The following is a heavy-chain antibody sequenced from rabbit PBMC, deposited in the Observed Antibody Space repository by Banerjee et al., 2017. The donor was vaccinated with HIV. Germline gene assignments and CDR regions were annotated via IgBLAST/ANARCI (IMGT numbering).Heavy chain of an antibody. CDR2: IYAGSTGTT. Sequence: QEQLEESGGGLVKPEGSLTLTCKASGFPFSNKAVMCWVRQAPGKGLEWIATIYAGSTGTTDYARWAKGRFTISKTSSTTVTLQMTSLTAADTATYFCARNFDLWGPGTLVTVS. CDR3: ARNFDL. CDR1: GFPFSNKAV. J-gene: IGHJ4*01. V-gene: IGHV1S45*01.